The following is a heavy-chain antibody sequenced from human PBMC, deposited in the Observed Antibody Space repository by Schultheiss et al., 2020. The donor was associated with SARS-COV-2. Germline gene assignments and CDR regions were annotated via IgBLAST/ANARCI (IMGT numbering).Heavy chain of an antibody. V-gene: IGHV3-66*01. D-gene: IGHD3-16*01. CDR3: AREWGD. J-gene: IGHJ4*02. CDR2: IYSGGST. Sequence: GGSLRLSCAASGFTFSSYSMNWVRQAPGKGLEWVAVIYSGGSTYYADSVKGRFTISRDNSKNTLYLQMNSLRAEDTAVYYCAREWGDWGQGTLVTVSS. CDR1: GFTFSSYS.